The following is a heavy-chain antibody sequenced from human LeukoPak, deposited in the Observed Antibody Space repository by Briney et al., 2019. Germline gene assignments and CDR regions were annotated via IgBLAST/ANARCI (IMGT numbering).Heavy chain of an antibody. V-gene: IGHV4-39*01. D-gene: IGHD3-9*01. CDR1: GGSITSSSSY. CDR3: ARHGPLIRYRTAFDT. J-gene: IGHJ3*02. Sequence: PSETLSLTCTVSGGSITSSSSYWGWIRQSPGKELECIGSFFYGGNTYYNPSLKSRVTISVDVSNNQFSLMLSSVTAADTALYYCARHGPLIRYRTAFDTWGQGTMVTVSS. CDR2: FFYGGNT.